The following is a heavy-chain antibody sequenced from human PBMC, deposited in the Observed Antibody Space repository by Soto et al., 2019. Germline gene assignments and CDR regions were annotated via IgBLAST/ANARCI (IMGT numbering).Heavy chain of an antibody. J-gene: IGHJ4*02. D-gene: IGHD4-4*01. CDR3: ARDRALTTQGTLLDF. Sequence: GASVKVSCKASGYTFSNYGISWVRQAPGQGLEWLGWISAYNGNTNFAQKLQGRVTMTTDTSTSTAYMELRSLRSDDTAVYYCARDRALTTQGTLLDFWGQGTQVTVSS. CDR2: ISAYNGNT. CDR1: GYTFSNYG. V-gene: IGHV1-18*01.